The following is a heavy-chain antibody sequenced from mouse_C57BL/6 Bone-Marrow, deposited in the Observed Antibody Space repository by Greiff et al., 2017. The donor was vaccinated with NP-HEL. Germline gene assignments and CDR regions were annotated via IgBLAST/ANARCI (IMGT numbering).Heavy chain of an antibody. CDR1: GFTFSDYY. Sequence: EVQRVESGGGLVQPGGSLKLSCAASGFTFSDYYMYWVRQTPEKRLEWVAYISNGGGSNYYPDTVKGRFTISRDNAKNTLYLQMSRLKSEDTAMYYCARHGYGSSYDYWGQGTTLTVSS. D-gene: IGHD1-1*01. J-gene: IGHJ2*01. V-gene: IGHV5-12*01. CDR3: ARHGYGSSYDY. CDR2: ISNGGGSN.